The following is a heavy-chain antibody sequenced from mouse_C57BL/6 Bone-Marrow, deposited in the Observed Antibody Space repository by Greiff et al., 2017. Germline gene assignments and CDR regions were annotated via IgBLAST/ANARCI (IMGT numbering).Heavy chain of an antibody. Sequence: QVQLQQPGAELVRPGSSVKLSCKASGYTFTSYWMDWVKQRPGQGLEWIGNIYPSDSETHYNQKFKDKATLTVDKYSSTAYMQLSSLTSEDSAVYYCARHGYAMDYWGQGTSVTVSS. J-gene: IGHJ4*01. V-gene: IGHV1-61*01. CDR2: IYPSDSET. CDR3: ARHGYAMDY. CDR1: GYTFTSYW.